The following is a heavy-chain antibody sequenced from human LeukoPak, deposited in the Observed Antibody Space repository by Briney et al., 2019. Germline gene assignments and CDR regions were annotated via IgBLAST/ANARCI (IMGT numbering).Heavy chain of an antibody. Sequence: SVTVSCKASGGTFIIYAISWVRQAPGQGVEWMGGIIPIFGTANYAQKFQGRVTITTDESTSTAYMELSSLRSEDTAVYYCARGLSSGWYSYYYMDVWGKGTTVTVSS. CDR2: IIPIFGTA. D-gene: IGHD6-19*01. J-gene: IGHJ6*03. CDR1: GGTFIIYA. V-gene: IGHV1-69*05. CDR3: ARGLSSGWYSYYYMDV.